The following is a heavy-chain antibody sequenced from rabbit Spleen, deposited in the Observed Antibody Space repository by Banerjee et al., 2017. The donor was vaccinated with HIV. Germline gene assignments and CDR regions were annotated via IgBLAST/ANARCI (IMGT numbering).Heavy chain of an antibody. CDR3: ASAGNGDYGGVSFRL. Sequence: QSLEESGGDLVQPEGSLTLTCTASGFSFSSSYWMSWVRQAPGKGLEWIGCINSGSGSIYYATWAKGRFTISKASSTTMTLQITSLTAVDTATYFCASAGNGDYGGVSFRLWGQGTLVTVS. D-gene: IGHD8-1*01. J-gene: IGHJ6*01. CDR2: INSGSGSI. CDR1: GFSFSSSYW. V-gene: IGHV1S40*01.